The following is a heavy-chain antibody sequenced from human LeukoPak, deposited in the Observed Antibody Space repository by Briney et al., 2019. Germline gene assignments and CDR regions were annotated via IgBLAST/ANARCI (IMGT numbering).Heavy chain of an antibody. CDR2: IWYDGSNK. D-gene: IGHD1-1*01. V-gene: IGHV3-33*01. CDR3: AREDTGTTGITGAFDI. CDR1: GVTFSSYG. J-gene: IGHJ3*02. Sequence: PGRSLTLSCAASGVTFSSYGMHWVRQAPGKGLEWVAVIWYDGSNKYYSDSAKGRFTISRDNSKNTLYLQMNSLRAEDTAVYYCAREDTGTTGITGAFDIWGQGTMVTVSS.